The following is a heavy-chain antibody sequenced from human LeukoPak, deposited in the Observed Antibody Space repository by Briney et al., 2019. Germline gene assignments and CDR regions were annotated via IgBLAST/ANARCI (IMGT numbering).Heavy chain of an antibody. Sequence: APVKACSKASGYSLTGYYLHWVRQAPGQGLEWMGWINPNSGATIYAQDFQGRVTMTWDTSVSTALMDLNTLTSGDTAVYYCASGYGDYWYHFDYWGQGTTVTVSS. V-gene: IGHV1-2*02. CDR3: ASGYGDYWYHFDY. D-gene: IGHD4-17*01. J-gene: IGHJ4*02. CDR1: GYSLTGYY. CDR2: INPNSGAT.